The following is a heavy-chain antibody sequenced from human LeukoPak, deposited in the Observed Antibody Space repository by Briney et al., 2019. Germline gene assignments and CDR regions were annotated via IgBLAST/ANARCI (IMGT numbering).Heavy chain of an antibody. D-gene: IGHD2-15*01. Sequence: PSETLSLTCTVSGGSISSYYWSWIRQPAGKGLEWIGRIYTSGSTNYNPSLKSRVTMSVDTSKNQFSLKLSSVTAADTAVYYCARQGPNCSGGNCYSRLFSTFDYWGQGTLVTVSS. CDR2: IYTSGST. V-gene: IGHV4-4*07. CDR1: GGSISSYY. J-gene: IGHJ4*02. CDR3: ARQGPNCSGGNCYSRLFSTFDY.